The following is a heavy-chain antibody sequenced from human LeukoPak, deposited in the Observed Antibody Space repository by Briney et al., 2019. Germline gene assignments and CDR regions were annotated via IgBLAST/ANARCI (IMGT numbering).Heavy chain of an antibody. CDR1: GGSVTSGNYY. V-gene: IGHV4-61*02. CDR3: AREPPGY. J-gene: IGHJ4*02. Sequence: SETLSLTCTVSGGSVTSGNYYWNWIRQPAGKGLEWIGRIYTNGGASYNPSLKSRVTISIDASKDQFSLKLSSVTAADTAVYYCAREPPGYWGQGILITVSS. CDR2: IYTNGGA.